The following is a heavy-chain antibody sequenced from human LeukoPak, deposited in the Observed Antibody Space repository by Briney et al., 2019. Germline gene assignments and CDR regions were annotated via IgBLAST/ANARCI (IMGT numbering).Heavy chain of an antibody. D-gene: IGHD4-17*01. CDR3: AKDILEARPLNYGDYGGLGY. J-gene: IGHJ4*02. V-gene: IGHV3-9*01. CDR1: GFTFDDYA. Sequence: PGGSLRLSCAASGFTFDDYAMHWVRQAPGKGLEWVSGISWNSGSIGYADSVKGRFTISRDNAKNSLYLQMNSLRAEDTALYYCAKDILEARPLNYGDYGGLGYWGQGTLVTVSS. CDR2: ISWNSGSI.